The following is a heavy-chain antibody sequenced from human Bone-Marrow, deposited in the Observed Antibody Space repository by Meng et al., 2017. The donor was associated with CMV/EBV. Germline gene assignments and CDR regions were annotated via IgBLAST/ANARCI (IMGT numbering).Heavy chain of an antibody. J-gene: IGHJ4*02. D-gene: IGHD3-22*01. CDR2: IIPILGIA. CDR1: GGTCSSYT. CDR3: ARGYYDSSGYYPWDY. Sequence: SGGTCSSYTSSWVRQAPGQGLEWMGRIIPILGIANYAQKFPGRVTITAAQSTSTVSMELSSLRSEDTAVYYCARGYYDSSGYYPWDYWGQGTLVTVSS. V-gene: IGHV1-69*02.